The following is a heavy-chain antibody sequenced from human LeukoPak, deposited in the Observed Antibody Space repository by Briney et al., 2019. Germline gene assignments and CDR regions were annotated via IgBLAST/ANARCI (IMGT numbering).Heavy chain of an antibody. CDR1: GFTFSSYW. CDR3: AKSEVAALPIQFDY. Sequence: GGSLRLSCAASGFTFSSYWMSWVHQAPGKGLEWVVNIKQDGSEKYYVDSVKGRFTISRDNAKNSLYLEMNSLRAEDTAVYYCAKSEVAALPIQFDYWGPGTLVTVSS. J-gene: IGHJ4*02. V-gene: IGHV3-7*03. D-gene: IGHD2-15*01. CDR2: IKQDGSEK.